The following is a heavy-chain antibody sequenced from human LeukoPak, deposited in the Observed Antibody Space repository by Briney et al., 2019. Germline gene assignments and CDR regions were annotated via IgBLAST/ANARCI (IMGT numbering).Heavy chain of an antibody. V-gene: IGHV4-61*02. CDR3: ARDYYDSSGYYPPGY. J-gene: IGHJ4*02. CDR1: GASISSGSYY. Sequence: SETLSLTCTVSGASISSGSYYWSWIRQPAGKGLEWIGRINTSGSTNYNPSLKSRVTISVDTSKNQFSLKLSSVTAADTAVYYCARDYYDSSGYYPPGYWGQGTLVTVSS. D-gene: IGHD3-22*01. CDR2: INTSGST.